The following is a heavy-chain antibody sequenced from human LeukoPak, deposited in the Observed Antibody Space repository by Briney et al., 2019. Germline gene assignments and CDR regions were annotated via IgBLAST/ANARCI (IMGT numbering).Heavy chain of an antibody. CDR3: TRDPRHFDS. CDR2: ISTSSSYI. V-gene: IGHV3-21*01. CDR1: GFTFSSYN. J-gene: IGHJ5*01. D-gene: IGHD6-6*01. Sequence: GGSLRLSCAASGFTFSSYNMNWVRQAPGKGLEWVSSISTSSSYIYYADSVKGRFTISRDNAKNSLYLQMNSLRVEDTAVYYCTRDPRHFDSCGQGTLVTVSS.